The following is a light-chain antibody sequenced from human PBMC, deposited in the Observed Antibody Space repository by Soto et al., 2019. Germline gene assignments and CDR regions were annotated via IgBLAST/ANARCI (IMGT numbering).Light chain of an antibody. CDR2: GAS. CDR1: QSVSSSY. CDR3: QQYGSSPALFT. Sequence: EIVLTQSPGTLSLSPGERATPSFSASQSVSSSYLGWYQQKPGQAPRLLIYGASSRATGIPDRFSGSGSGTEFTLTISRLEPEDFAVYYCQQYGSSPALFTFGPGTKVDIK. V-gene: IGKV3-20*01. J-gene: IGKJ3*01.